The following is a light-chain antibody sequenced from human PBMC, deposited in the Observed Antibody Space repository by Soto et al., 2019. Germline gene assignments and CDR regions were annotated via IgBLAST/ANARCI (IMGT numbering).Light chain of an antibody. Sequence: QSVLTQPPSASGTPGQRVTISCSGSSSNIGSNYVYWYQQLPGTAPKLLIYSNNQRPSGVPDRFSGSKSGNTASLTISGLQAEDEADYYCGSYTTSTTSYVFGTGTKVTVL. CDR3: GSYTTSTTSYV. CDR1: SSNIGSNY. V-gene: IGLV1-47*02. CDR2: SNN. J-gene: IGLJ1*01.